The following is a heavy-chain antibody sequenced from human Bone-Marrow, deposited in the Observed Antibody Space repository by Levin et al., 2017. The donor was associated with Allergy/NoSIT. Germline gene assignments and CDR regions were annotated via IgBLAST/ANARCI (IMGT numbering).Heavy chain of an antibody. V-gene: IGHV1-69*04. Sequence: TSGGSLRLSCRASGVTFNTYALTWVRQAPGQGLEWMGRIIPTLEIAHYARKFQGRVTITADKSTTTVYMELNGLRSEDTAVYFCATERLGRSLEWFLGAPFDYWGQGSLVTVSS. CDR2: IIPTLEIA. CDR3: ATERLGRSLEWFLGAPFDY. J-gene: IGHJ4*02. D-gene: IGHD3-3*01. CDR1: GVTFNTYA.